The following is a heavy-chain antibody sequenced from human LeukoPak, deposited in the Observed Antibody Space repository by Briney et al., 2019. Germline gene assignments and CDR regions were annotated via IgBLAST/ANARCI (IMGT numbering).Heavy chain of an antibody. CDR1: GGSISSGGYS. CDR2: IHYSGTT. D-gene: IGHD4-11*01. Sequence: PSETLSLTCTVSGGSISSGGYSWSWIRQHPGKGLEWIGYIHYSGTTYYNPSLKSRVTISVDTSKNQFSLKLSSVTAADTAIYYCARDRTLYSGHYFDYWGQGTLVTVSS. J-gene: IGHJ4*02. CDR3: ARDRTLYSGHYFDY. V-gene: IGHV4-31*03.